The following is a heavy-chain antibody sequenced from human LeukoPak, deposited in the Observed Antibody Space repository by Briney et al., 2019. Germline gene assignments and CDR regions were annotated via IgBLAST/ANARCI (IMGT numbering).Heavy chain of an antibody. Sequence: GGSLRLSCAASGFTFSSYAMHWVRQAPGKGLEYVSAISSNGGGTYYANSVKGRFTISRDNSKSTLYLQMGSLRAEDMAVYYCARDLHNSGWYGGTFDIWGHGTMVTVSS. V-gene: IGHV3-64*01. D-gene: IGHD6-19*01. J-gene: IGHJ3*02. CDR2: ISSNGGGT. CDR1: GFTFSSYA. CDR3: ARDLHNSGWYGGTFDI.